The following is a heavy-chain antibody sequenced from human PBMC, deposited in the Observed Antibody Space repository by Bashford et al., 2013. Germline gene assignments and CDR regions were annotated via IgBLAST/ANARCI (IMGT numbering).Heavy chain of an antibody. D-gene: IGHD3-16*01. Sequence: SETLSLTCTVSGGSISSSSYLWVWIRQPPGKGLEWIGSVHYSGSTYYNPSLKSRVSISVDTSRNQFSLKLSSVTAADTAVYYCARPDVTGGWFDSWGQGTLVTVSS. CDR2: VHYSGST. CDR3: ARPDVTGGWFDS. CDR1: GGSISSSSYL. J-gene: IGHJ5*01. V-gene: IGHV4-39*01.